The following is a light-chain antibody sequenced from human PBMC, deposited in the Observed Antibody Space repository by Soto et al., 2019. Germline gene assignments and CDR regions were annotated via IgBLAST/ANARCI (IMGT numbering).Light chain of an antibody. Sequence: QSALTQPASVSGSPGQSITISCTGTSSDVGGYNYVSWYQQHPGKAPKLMIYDVSNRPSGVSNRFSGSKSGNTASLTISGLQAEDEADDYDSSYTSSSTLFVFGTGTKLTVL. CDR3: SSYTSSSTLFV. V-gene: IGLV2-14*01. J-gene: IGLJ1*01. CDR2: DVS. CDR1: SSDVGGYNY.